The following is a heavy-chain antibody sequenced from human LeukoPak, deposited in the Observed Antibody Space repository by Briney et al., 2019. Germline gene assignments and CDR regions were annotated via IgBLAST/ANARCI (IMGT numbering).Heavy chain of an antibody. D-gene: IGHD3-10*01. J-gene: IGHJ3*02. Sequence: SETLSLTCAVSGYSITSGYYWAWIRQPPGKGLEWIGNIYHSGSTYYNPSLKSRVTISVDTSKNQFSLKLSSVTAADTAVYYCARELISSRAAFDTWGQGTVVTVSS. CDR3: ARELISSRAAFDT. V-gene: IGHV4-38-2*01. CDR1: GYSITSGYY. CDR2: IYHSGST.